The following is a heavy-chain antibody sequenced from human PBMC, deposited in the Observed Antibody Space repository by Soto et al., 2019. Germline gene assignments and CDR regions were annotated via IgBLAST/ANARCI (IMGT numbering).Heavy chain of an antibody. CDR2: INHSGST. Sequence: PSETLSLTCAVYGGSFSGYYWSWIRQPPGKGLEWIGEINHSGSTNYNPSLKSRVTISVDTSKNQFSLKLSSVTAADTAVYYCASVGGYSYGYRVGYYYYGMDVWGQGTTVTVSS. CDR3: ASVGGYSYGYRVGYYYYGMDV. V-gene: IGHV4-34*01. CDR1: GGSFSGYY. J-gene: IGHJ6*02. D-gene: IGHD5-18*01.